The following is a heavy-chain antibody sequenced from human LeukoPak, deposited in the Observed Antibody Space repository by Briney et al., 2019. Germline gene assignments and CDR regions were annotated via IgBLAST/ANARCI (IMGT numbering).Heavy chain of an antibody. J-gene: IGHJ4*02. Sequence: GASVKVSCKASGGTFSSYAISWVRQAPGQGLEWMGWISAYNGNTNYAQKLQGRVTMTTDTSTSTAYMELRSLRSDDTAVYYCARDSRHYDSSGYYFYWGQGTLVTVSS. CDR1: GGTFSSYA. CDR3: ARDSRHYDSSGYYFY. CDR2: ISAYNGNT. D-gene: IGHD3-22*01. V-gene: IGHV1-18*01.